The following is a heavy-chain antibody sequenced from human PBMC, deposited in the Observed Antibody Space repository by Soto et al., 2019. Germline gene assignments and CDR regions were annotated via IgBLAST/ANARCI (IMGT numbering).Heavy chain of an antibody. CDR1: GGSIRIYY. CDR3: ARVRYGMDV. Sequence: ETLSLTCTVSGGSIRIYYWSWIRQPPGKGLEWIGYIYYSGSTNYNPSLKSRVTISVDTSKNQFSLKLNSVTAADTAVYYCARVRYGMDVWGQGTTVTVSS. J-gene: IGHJ6*02. V-gene: IGHV4-59*01. CDR2: IYYSGST.